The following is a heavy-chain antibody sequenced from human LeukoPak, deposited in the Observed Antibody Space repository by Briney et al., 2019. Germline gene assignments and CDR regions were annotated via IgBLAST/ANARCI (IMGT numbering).Heavy chain of an antibody. V-gene: IGHV3-33*06. CDR1: GFTFSSYG. D-gene: IGHD6-13*01. J-gene: IGHJ4*02. CDR2: IWYDGSNK. Sequence: PGRSLRLSCAASGFTFSSYGMHWVRQAPGEGLEWVAVIWYDGSNKYYADSVKGRFTISRDNYKNTLYLQMNSLRAEDTAVYYCAKDVRRGIAASVFDYWGQGTLVTVSS. CDR3: AKDVRRGIAASVFDY.